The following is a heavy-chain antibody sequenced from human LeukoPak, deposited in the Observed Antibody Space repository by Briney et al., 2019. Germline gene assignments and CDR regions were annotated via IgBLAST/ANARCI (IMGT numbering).Heavy chain of an antibody. CDR3: AKDFQQLGHY. CDR1: GFTFSSYA. CDR2: ISGSGGST. Sequence: GGSLRLSCAAPGFTFSSYAMSWVRQAPGKGLEWVSAISGSGGSTYYADSVKGRFTISRDNSKNTLYPQMNSLRAEDTAVYYCAKDFQQLGHYWGQGTLVTVSS. V-gene: IGHV3-23*01. J-gene: IGHJ4*02. D-gene: IGHD6-6*01.